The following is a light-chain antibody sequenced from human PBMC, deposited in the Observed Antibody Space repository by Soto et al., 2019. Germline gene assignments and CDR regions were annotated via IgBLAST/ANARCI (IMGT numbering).Light chain of an antibody. CDR1: QSVSSK. Sequence: EIVMTQSPVTLSVSPGERTTLSCRASQSVSSKLARYQQKPGQAPRLLIYGASTRATGIPARCSGSGSGTEFTLSISSLQSEDFAVYYCQQYNNCPQTFGQGTKLEIK. J-gene: IGKJ2*01. CDR2: GAS. V-gene: IGKV3-15*01. CDR3: QQYNNCPQT.